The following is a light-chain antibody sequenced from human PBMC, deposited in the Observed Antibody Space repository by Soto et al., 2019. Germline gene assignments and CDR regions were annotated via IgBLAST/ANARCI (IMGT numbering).Light chain of an antibody. CDR1: QNINNY. V-gene: IGKV1-33*01. CDR3: QQYENLPT. Sequence: DSQMTHSPSSLSASVVDRFTVTCQASQNINNYLNWYQQKPGRAPKLLIYDASNLEAGVPSRFRGSGSGTDFTFTISRLQPEDIATYYCQQYENLPTFGQGTRLEIK. CDR2: DAS. J-gene: IGKJ5*01.